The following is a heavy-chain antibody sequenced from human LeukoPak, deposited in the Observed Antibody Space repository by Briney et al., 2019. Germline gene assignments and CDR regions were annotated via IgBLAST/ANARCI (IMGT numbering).Heavy chain of an antibody. Sequence: PGGSLRLSCAASGFSFSDAWMSWVRQIPGKGLEWVGRIESKTDGGTTDYAAPVKGRFTISRDDSKNIAYLQMNSLKTEDTAVYYCSRADYSDASGYYPDAFYFAYWGQGTLVTVSS. V-gene: IGHV3-15*04. J-gene: IGHJ4*02. CDR1: GFSFSDAW. CDR3: SRADYSDASGYYPDAFYFAY. D-gene: IGHD3-22*01. CDR2: IESKTDGGTT.